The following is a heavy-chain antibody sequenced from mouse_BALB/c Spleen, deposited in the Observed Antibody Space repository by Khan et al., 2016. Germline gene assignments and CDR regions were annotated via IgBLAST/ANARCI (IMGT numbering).Heavy chain of an antibody. V-gene: IGHV1S41*01. CDR3: AREGTVPLMDY. D-gene: IGHD1-1*01. CDR2: IAPGSGSN. CDR1: GYTFTSYW. J-gene: IGHJ4*01. Sequence: DLVKPGASVKLSCKASGYTFTSYWLNWIKQRPGQGLEWIGRIAPGSGSNYYNDTFKGKATLTVDSYSSTAHIQHSSLSSEDSAVYFCAREGTVPLMDYWGQGTSVTVSA.